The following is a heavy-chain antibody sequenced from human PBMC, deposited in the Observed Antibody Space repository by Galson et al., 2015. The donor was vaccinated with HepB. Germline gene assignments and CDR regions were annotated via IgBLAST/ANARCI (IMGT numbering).Heavy chain of an antibody. CDR3: AREFFGVTTADRDY. D-gene: IGHD4-17*01. Sequence: SVKVSCKASGYTFTSYAMNWVRQAPGQGLEWMGWINTNTGNPTYAQGFTGRFVFSLDTSVNTAYLQISSLKAEDTAGYYCAREFFGVTTADRDYWGQGTLVTVSS. V-gene: IGHV7-4-1*02. J-gene: IGHJ4*02. CDR2: INTNTGNP. CDR1: GYTFTSYA.